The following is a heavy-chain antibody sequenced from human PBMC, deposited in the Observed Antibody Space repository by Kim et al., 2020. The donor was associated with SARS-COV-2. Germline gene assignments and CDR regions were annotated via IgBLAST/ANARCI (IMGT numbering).Heavy chain of an antibody. V-gene: IGHV3-30-3*01. CDR3: ARVLSRGDGYNFGY. D-gene: IGHD5-12*01. CDR2: ISYDGSNK. Sequence: GGSLRLSCAASGFTFSSYAMHWVRQAPGKGLEWVAVISYDGSNKYYADSVKGRFTISRDNSKNTLYLQMNSLRAEDTAVYYCARVLSRGDGYNFGYWGQGTLVTVSS. CDR1: GFTFSSYA. J-gene: IGHJ4*02.